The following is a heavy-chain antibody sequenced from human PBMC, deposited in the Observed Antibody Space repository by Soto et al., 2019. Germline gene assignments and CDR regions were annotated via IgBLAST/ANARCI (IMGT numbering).Heavy chain of an antibody. CDR2: IYYSGST. V-gene: IGHV4-59*08. CDR3: ARQPSYDYYYMDV. J-gene: IGHJ6*03. CDR1: GGSISSYY. Sequence: PSETLSLTCTVSGGSISSYYWSWIRQPPGKGLEWIGYIYYSGSTNYNPSLKSRVTISVDASKNQFSLKLSSVTAADTAVYYCARQPSYDYYYMDVWGKGTTVTVSS.